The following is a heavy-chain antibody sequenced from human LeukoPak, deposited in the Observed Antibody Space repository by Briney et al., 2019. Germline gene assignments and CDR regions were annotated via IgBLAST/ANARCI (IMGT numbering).Heavy chain of an antibody. CDR3: ARDRIVGATHFDY. Sequence: GGSLRLSCAVSGFTFSSYWMSWVRQAPGKGLEWVANIKQDGSEIYYVDSVKGRFTISRDNAKNSLYLQMNSLRAEDTAVCYCARDRIVGATHFDYWGQGTLVTVSS. CDR1: GFTFSSYW. V-gene: IGHV3-7*01. CDR2: IKQDGSEI. D-gene: IGHD1-26*01. J-gene: IGHJ4*02.